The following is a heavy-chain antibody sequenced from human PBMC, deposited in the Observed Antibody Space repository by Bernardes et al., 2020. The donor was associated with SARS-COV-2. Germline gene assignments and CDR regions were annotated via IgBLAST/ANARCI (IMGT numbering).Heavy chain of an antibody. D-gene: IGHD7-27*01. CDR1: GYTFTAYF. CDR3: ACGDRSGFDY. J-gene: IGHJ4*02. V-gene: IGHV1-2*04. CDR2: INPKTGDT. Sequence: ASVKVSCKSSGYTFTAYFIHWVRQAPGQGLEWMGWINPKTGDTNYAQKFQDWVTMTRDTSISTAYMQLNKLKSDDTAIYFCACGDRSGFDYWGQGSLVTVSS.